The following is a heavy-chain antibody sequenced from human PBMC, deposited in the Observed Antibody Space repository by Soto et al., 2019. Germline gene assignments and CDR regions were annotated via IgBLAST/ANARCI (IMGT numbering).Heavy chain of an antibody. CDR3: ARRIPVSGPYGALDL. D-gene: IGHD6-19*01. J-gene: IGHJ3*01. CDR2: ISYDGGNQ. CDR1: GFTFSNFA. V-gene: IGHV3-30*03. Sequence: QVQLVESGGGVVQPGRSLRVSCVASGFTFSNFAMYWVRQAPGKGLEWVALISYDGGNQYYADSLKRRFTVSRDNSKSALYLEMSSPRPEDTAIYYCARRIPVSGPYGALDLWGHGTVVTVSS.